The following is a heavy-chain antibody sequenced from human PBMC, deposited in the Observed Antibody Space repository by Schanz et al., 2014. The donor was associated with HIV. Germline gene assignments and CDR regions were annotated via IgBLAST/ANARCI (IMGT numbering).Heavy chain of an antibody. CDR3: ARARAKIEGRPVGNWFDP. CDR2: MNPNSGHT. CDR1: GGTFSSYA. J-gene: IGHJ5*02. D-gene: IGHD6-6*01. Sequence: QLQLVQSGAGVKKPGSSVKVSCKASGGTFSSYAISWVRQATGQGLEWMGWMNPNSGHTGYAQKFQGRVDMTRTTSISTAYMELRGLTSEDTAVYFCARARAKIEGRPVGNWFDPWGQGTLVTVSS. V-gene: IGHV1-8*02.